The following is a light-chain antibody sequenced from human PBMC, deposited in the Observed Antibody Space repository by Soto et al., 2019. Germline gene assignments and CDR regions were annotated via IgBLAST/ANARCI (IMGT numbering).Light chain of an antibody. CDR3: QQSYSSPRT. V-gene: IGKV1-39*01. J-gene: IGKJ1*01. CDR2: AAS. CDR1: QSISSY. Sequence: DIQMTQSPSSLSASVGDRVTITCRARQSISSYLNWYQQKPGKAPKLLIHAASSLQSGVPSRFSGSGSGTDFTLTISSLQPEDFATYYCQQSYSSPRTFGQGTKVDIK.